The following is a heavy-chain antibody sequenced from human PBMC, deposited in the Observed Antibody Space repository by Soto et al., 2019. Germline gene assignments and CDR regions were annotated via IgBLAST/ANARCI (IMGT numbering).Heavy chain of an antibody. J-gene: IGHJ6*03. CDR3: ARKGGYCSSNSCYSAYYYYYYMDV. CDR1: GFTVSSNY. D-gene: IGHD2-2*02. V-gene: IGHV3-66*01. CDR2: IYSGGST. Sequence: PGGSLRLSCAASGFTVSSNYMSWVRQAPGKGLEWVSVIYSGGSTYYADSVKGRFTISRDNSKNTLYLQMNSLRAEDTAVYYCARKGGYCSSNSCYSAYYYYYYMDVWGKGTTVTVSS.